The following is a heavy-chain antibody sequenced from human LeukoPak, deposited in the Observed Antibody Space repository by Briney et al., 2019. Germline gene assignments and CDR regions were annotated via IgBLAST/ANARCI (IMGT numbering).Heavy chain of an antibody. V-gene: IGHV4-61*02. CDR3: ARELDYSNYGYFDY. Sequence: LSLTCTVSGGSISSGSYYWSWIRQPAGKGLEWIGRIYTSGSTNYNPSLKSRVTISVDTSKNQFSLKLSSVTAADTAVYYCARELDYSNYGYFDYWGQGTLVTVSS. CDR1: GGSISSGSYY. CDR2: IYTSGST. J-gene: IGHJ4*02. D-gene: IGHD4-11*01.